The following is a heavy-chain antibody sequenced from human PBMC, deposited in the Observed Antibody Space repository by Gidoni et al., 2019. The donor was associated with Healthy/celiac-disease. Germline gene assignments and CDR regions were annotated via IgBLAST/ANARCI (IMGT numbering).Heavy chain of an antibody. V-gene: IGHV2-5*02. D-gene: IGHD2-21*01. J-gene: IGHJ5*02. CDR3: AHRIEVVVVIAEFGGWFDP. CDR2: IYWDDDK. CDR1: GFSLSTSGVG. Sequence: QITLKESGPTLVKPTQTLTLTCTVAGFSLSTSGVGVGWIRQPPGKALEWLALIYWDDDKRYRPSLKSRLTITKDTSKNQVVLTMTNMDPVDTATYYCAHRIEVVVVIAEFGGWFDPWGQGTLVTVSS.